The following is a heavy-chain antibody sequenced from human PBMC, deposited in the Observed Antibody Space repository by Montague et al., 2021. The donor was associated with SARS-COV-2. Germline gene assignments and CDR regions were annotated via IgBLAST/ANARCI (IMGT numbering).Heavy chain of an antibody. V-gene: IGHV4-59*01. CDR1: GGSISSYY. J-gene: IGHJ4*02. Sequence: SETLSLTCTVSGGSISSYYWSWIRQPPGKGLEWIGYIYYSGSTNXNPSLKSRVTISVDTSKNQFSLKLSSATAADTAVYYCARVFPRWLQFDPYFDYWGQGTLVTVSS. CDR3: ARVFPRWLQFDPYFDY. D-gene: IGHD5-24*01. CDR2: IYYSGST.